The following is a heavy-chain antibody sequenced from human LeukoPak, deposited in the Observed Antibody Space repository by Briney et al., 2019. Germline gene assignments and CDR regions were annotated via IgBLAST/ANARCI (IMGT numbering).Heavy chain of an antibody. J-gene: IGHJ6*03. CDR3: ARGVERWFGEVNYYYYYMDV. D-gene: IGHD3-10*01. CDR2: IYYSGST. CDR1: GGSISSSNW. V-gene: IGHV4-4*02. Sequence: SETLSLTCAVSGGSISSSNWWSWVRQPPGKGLEWIGSIYYSGSTYYNPSLKSRVTISVDTSKNQFSLKLSSVTAADTAVYYCARGVERWFGEVNYYYYYMDVWGKGTTVTVSS.